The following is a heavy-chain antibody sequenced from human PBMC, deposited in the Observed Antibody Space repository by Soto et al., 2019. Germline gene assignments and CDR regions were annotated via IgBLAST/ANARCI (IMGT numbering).Heavy chain of an antibody. Sequence: LSLTCAASGFTFSSYWMHWVRQAPGKGLVWVSRINSDGSSTSYADSVKGRFTISRDNAKNTLYLQMNSLRAEDTAVYYCARDALDSSGYNWFAPWGQGTLVTVSS. CDR2: INSDGSST. J-gene: IGHJ5*02. D-gene: IGHD3-22*01. CDR1: GFTFSSYW. V-gene: IGHV3-74*01. CDR3: ARDALDSSGYNWFAP.